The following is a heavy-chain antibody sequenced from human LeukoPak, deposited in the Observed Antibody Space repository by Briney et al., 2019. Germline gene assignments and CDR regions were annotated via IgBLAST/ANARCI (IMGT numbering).Heavy chain of an antibody. CDR2: IIPILGIA. J-gene: IGHJ6*02. CDR3: ARVQLERHYHYYYGMDV. D-gene: IGHD1-1*01. V-gene: IGHV1-69*04. CDR1: GGTFSSYA. Sequence: GASVKVSCKASGGTFSSYAISWVRQAPGQGLEWMGRIIPILGIANYAQKFQGRVTITADKSTSTAYMELSSLRSEDTAVYYCARVQLERHYHYYYGMDVWGQGTTVTVSS.